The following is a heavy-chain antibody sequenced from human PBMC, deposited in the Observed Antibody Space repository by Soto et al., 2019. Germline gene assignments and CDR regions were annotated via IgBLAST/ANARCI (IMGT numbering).Heavy chain of an antibody. J-gene: IGHJ4*01. CDR2: TYYRSKWYY. V-gene: IGHV6-1*01. CDR3: ARGEQYSGRIFDY. Sequence: LSLTWVMTGDSVSSNSAGWSWVRQSPSRGLEWLGRTYYRSKWYYEYAVSVRGRITINPDTSKNQYSLQLNSVTPEDTAVYFCARGEQYSGRIFDYWGQGTLFTVSS. D-gene: IGHD1-26*01. CDR1: GDSVSSNSAG.